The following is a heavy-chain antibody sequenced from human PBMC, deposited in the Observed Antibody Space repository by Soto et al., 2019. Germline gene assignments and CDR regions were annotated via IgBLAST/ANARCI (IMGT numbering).Heavy chain of an antibody. D-gene: IGHD1-26*01. CDR3: VLGGANAEY. Sequence: EVHMVESGGGLIQPGGSLRLSCAGSGFSFSSYWMGWVRQAPGKGLEWVANISPDGSTKYYVDSEQGRFTTSRDNAKNSLSLQMHSLRAADTAVFYCVLGGANAEYWGQGTLVTVSS. CDR1: GFSFSSYW. J-gene: IGHJ4*02. V-gene: IGHV3-7*02. CDR2: ISPDGSTK.